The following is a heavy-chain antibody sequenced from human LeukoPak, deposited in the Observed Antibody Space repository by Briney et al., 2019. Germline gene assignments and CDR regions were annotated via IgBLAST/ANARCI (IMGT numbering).Heavy chain of an antibody. D-gene: IGHD3-10*01. CDR1: GASISSYY. J-gene: IGHJ4*02. CDR2: IYYSGST. Sequence: SDTLSLTCTVSGASISSYYWSWIRQPPGKGLEWIGYIYYSGSTNYNPPRKSRVTISVDTSKNQFSLKLSSVTAADTAVYYCARGVVELDYWGQGTLVTVSS. V-gene: IGHV4-59*07. CDR3: ARGVVELDY.